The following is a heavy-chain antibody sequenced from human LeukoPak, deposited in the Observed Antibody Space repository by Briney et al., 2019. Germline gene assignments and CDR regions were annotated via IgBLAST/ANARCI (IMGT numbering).Heavy chain of an antibody. J-gene: IGHJ4*02. CDR1: GYTFTSYG. V-gene: IGHV1-18*01. D-gene: IGHD3-22*01. CDR2: ISAYNGNT. Sequence: GASVKVSCKASGYTFTSYGISWVRQAPGQGLEGMGWISAYNGNTNYAQKLQGRVTMTTDTSTSTAYMELRGLRSDDTAVYYCARGDYDSSGYPFPFDYWGQGTLVTVSS. CDR3: ARGDYDSSGYPFPFDY.